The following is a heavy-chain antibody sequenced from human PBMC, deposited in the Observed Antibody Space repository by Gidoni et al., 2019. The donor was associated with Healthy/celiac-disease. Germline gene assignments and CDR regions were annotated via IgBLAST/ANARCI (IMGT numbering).Heavy chain of an antibody. CDR3: ARVRQQLVPVDY. Sequence: QVQLQESGPGLVKPSETLSLPCTVSGYSISSGYYWGWIRQPPGKGLEWIGSIYHSGSTYYNPSLKSRVTISVDTSKNQFSLKLSSVTAADTAVYYCARVRQQLVPVDYWGQGTLVTVSS. CDR2: IYHSGST. V-gene: IGHV4-38-2*02. D-gene: IGHD6-13*01. CDR1: GYSISSGYY. J-gene: IGHJ4*02.